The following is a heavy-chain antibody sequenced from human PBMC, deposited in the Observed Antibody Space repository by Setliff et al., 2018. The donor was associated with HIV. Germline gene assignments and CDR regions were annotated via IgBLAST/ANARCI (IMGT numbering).Heavy chain of an antibody. CDR1: GGSISSSSYY. CDR3: AGRGLGYCSGGSCYGGDY. D-gene: IGHD2-15*01. V-gene: IGHV4-39*01. CDR2: IYYSGST. J-gene: IGHJ4*02. Sequence: PSETLSLTCTVSGGSISSSSYYWGWIRQPPGKGLEWIGSIYYSGSTYYNPSLKSRVTISVDTSENQFSLKLSSVTAADTAVYYCAGRGLGYCSGGSCYGGDYWGQGTLVTVSS.